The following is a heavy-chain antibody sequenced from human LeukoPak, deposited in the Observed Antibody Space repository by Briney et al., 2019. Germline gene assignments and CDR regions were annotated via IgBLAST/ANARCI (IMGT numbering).Heavy chain of an antibody. CDR1: GGSISSYY. D-gene: IGHD3-22*01. CDR2: IYYSGST. J-gene: IGHJ3*02. CDR3: AREWAQYYYDSSGYYYASRAFDI. V-gene: IGHV4-59*01. Sequence: SETLSLTCTVAGGSISSYYWSWIRQPPGKGLEWIGYIYYSGSTNYNPSLKSRVTISVDTSKNQFSLKLSSVTAADTAVYYCAREWAQYYYDSSGYYYASRAFDIWGQGTMVTVSS.